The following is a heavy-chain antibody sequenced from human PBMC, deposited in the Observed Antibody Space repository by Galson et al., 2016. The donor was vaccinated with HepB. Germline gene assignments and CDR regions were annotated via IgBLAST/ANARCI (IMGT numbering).Heavy chain of an antibody. CDR2: FDPEDGAT. J-gene: IGHJ4*02. CDR3: ATRSSCRGAGCYIRGLDY. CDR1: GYTFTIFG. D-gene: IGHD2-2*02. V-gene: IGHV1-24*01. Sequence: SVKVSCKASGYTFTIFGISWVRQAPGKGLEWMGGFDPEDGATIYAQKFQGRVTMTEDTATDTAYMELNSLRSEDTAVYFCATRSSCRGAGCYIRGLDYWGQGTLVTVSS.